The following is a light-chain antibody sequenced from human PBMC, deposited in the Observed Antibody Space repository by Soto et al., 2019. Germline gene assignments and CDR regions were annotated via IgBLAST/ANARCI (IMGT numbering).Light chain of an antibody. V-gene: IGLV1-40*01. CDR1: SSNIGAGYD. CDR2: GNS. Sequence: QSVLTQPPSVSGAPGQRVTISCTGSSSNIGAGYDVHWYQQFPGTAPKLIIYGNSNRPSGVPDRFSGSKSDTSASLAITGLQADDEAYYYCQSYDTSLSGSIFGGGTKLTVL. CDR3: QSYDTSLSGSI. J-gene: IGLJ2*01.